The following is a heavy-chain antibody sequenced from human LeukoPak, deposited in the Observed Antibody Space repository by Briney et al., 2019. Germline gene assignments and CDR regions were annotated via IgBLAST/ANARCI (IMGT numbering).Heavy chain of an antibody. D-gene: IGHD3-22*01. CDR1: GFTFSSYA. J-gene: IGHJ4*02. Sequence: PGGSLRLSCAASGFTFSSYAMIWVRQAPGKGLEWVSGISGSGDSTYYADSVKGRFTISRDNSKNTLYVQVNSLGTEDTAAYYCAKGSYYDSSGSFYFDYWGQGTLVTVSS. V-gene: IGHV3-23*01. CDR3: AKGSYYDSSGSFYFDY. CDR2: ISGSGDST.